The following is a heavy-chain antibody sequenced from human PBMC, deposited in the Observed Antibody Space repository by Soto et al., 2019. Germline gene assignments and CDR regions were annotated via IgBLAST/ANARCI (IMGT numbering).Heavy chain of an antibody. CDR1: GYTFTSYA. J-gene: IGHJ4*02. Sequence: ASVKVSCKASGYTFTSYAMHWVRQAPGQRLEWMGWINAGNGNTKYSQKFQGRVTITRDTSASTAYMELSSLRSEDTAVYSCAGPFTVQAAIGYWGQETPVTVPP. V-gene: IGHV1-3*01. D-gene: IGHD2-2*02. CDR2: INAGNGNT. CDR3: AGPFTVQAAIGY.